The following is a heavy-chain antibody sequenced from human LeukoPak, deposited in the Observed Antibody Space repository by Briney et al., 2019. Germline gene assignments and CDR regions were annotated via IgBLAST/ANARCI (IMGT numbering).Heavy chain of an antibody. V-gene: IGHV5-51*01. D-gene: IGHD2-21*01. J-gene: IGHJ4*01. CDR2: IYPGDSDT. Sequence: GESLKISCKGSGYSFTSYWIAWVRPMPGRGLEWMGFIYPGDSDTRYSTSFQGQVTISADKSISTAYLQWSSLKASDSAIYYCARRGRVSEYFDSWGQGTLVAVPS. CDR3: ARRGRVSEYFDS. CDR1: GYSFTSYW.